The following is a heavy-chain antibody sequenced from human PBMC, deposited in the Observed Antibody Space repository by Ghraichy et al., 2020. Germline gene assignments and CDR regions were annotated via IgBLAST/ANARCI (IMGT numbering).Heavy chain of an antibody. V-gene: IGHV4-34*01. Sequence: SETLSLTCAVYGGSFSDYYWSWIRQPPGKGLEWIGENNHSGNSNYNPSLKSRVTISVDTSKNQFSLKLSSVTAADTAVYYYARGRRSFDYWGQGTLVTVSS. CDR3: ARGRRSFDY. CDR2: NNHSGNS. J-gene: IGHJ4*02. CDR1: GGSFSDYY.